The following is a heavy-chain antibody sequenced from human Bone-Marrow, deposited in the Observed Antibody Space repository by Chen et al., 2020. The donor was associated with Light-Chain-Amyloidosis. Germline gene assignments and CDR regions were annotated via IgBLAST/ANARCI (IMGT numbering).Heavy chain of an antibody. CDR1: GFTFSNYA. J-gene: IGHJ4*02. D-gene: IGHD3-16*01. CDR3: APPPPDGRLGEFISYFDY. Sequence: EVQLLESGGGLVQPGESLRLSCVASGFTFSNYAMNWVRQAPGKGLEWVSSISGSGGNIYYADSVKGRFSISRDNSKNTLYLQMNRLRAEDTAVYYCAPPPPDGRLGEFISYFDYWGQGTLVTVSS. CDR2: ISGSGGNI. V-gene: IGHV3-23*01.